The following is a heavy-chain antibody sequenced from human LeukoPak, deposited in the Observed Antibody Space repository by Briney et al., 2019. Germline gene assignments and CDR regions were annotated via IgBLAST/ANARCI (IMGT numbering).Heavy chain of an antibody. CDR2: IYYSGST. Sequence: SQTLSLTCTVSGGSISSGGYYWSWIRQHPGKGLEWIGYIYYSGSTYYNPSLKSRVTISVDTSKNQFSLKLSSVTAADTAVYYCARGGYIGTYYYYYYYMDVWGKGTTVTVSS. V-gene: IGHV4-31*03. J-gene: IGHJ6*03. CDR1: GGSISSGGYY. D-gene: IGHD5-12*01. CDR3: ARGGYIGTYYYYYYYMDV.